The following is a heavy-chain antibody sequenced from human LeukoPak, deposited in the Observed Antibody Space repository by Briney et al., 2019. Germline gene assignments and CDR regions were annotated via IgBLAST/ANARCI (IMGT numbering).Heavy chain of an antibody. CDR2: ISSSSSYI. Sequence: GGSLRLSCAASGFTFSSYSMNWVRQAPGKGLEWVSSISSSSSYIYYADSVKGRFTISRDNAKNSLYLQMNSLRAEDTAVYYCARDLYCSGGSCYGRDYWGQGTLVTVSS. V-gene: IGHV3-21*01. J-gene: IGHJ4*02. D-gene: IGHD2-15*01. CDR3: ARDLYCSGGSCYGRDY. CDR1: GFTFSSYS.